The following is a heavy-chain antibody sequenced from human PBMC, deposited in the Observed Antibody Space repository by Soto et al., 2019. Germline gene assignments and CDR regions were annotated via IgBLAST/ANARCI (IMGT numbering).Heavy chain of an antibody. V-gene: IGHV4-34*01. D-gene: IGHD3-10*01. CDR1: GGSFSGYY. Sequence: QVQLQQWGAGLLKPSKTLSLTCAVYGGSFSGYYWSWIRQPRGKGLEWIGEINHSGSTNYNPSLKSRVTISVDTSKNQFSLKLSSVTAADTAVYYCARGRYYYGSGSYSQRGWFDPWGQGTLVTVSS. CDR3: ARGRYYYGSGSYSQRGWFDP. J-gene: IGHJ5*02. CDR2: INHSGST.